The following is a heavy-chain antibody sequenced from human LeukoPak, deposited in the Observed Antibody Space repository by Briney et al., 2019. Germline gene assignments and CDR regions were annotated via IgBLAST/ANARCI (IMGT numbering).Heavy chain of an antibody. D-gene: IGHD2-2*01. J-gene: IGHJ6*02. CDR1: GFTFSSYA. CDR2: ISGSGGST. Sequence: GGSLRLSCAASGFTFSSYAMSWVRQAPGKGLEWVSAISGSGGSTYYADSVKGRFTISRDNSKNTLYLQMNSLRAEDTAVCYCAKHIVVVPAALFYPPYYYYGMDVWGQGTTVTVSS. V-gene: IGHV3-23*01. CDR3: AKHIVVVPAALFYPPYYYYGMDV.